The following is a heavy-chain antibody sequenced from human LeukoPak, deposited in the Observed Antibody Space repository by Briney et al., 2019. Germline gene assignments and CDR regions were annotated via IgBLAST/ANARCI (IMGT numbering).Heavy chain of an antibody. CDR1: GGSISSSNW. V-gene: IGHV4-30-4*01. D-gene: IGHD3-10*01. Sequence: SETLSLTCAVSGGSISSSNWWSWVRQPPGKGLEWIGYIYYSGSTYYNPSLKSRVTISVDTSKNQFSLKLSSVTAADTAVYYCARSLRAVRGVISYWGQGTLVTVSS. J-gene: IGHJ4*02. CDR2: IYYSGST. CDR3: ARSLRAVRGVISY.